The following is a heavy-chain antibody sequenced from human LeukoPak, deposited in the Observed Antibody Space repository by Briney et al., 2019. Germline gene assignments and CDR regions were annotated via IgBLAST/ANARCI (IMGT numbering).Heavy chain of an antibody. CDR2: ISSSSSTK. V-gene: IGHV3-48*01. D-gene: IGHD4-11*01. Sequence: PGGSLRLSCAASGFSFSTYSMNWVRQAPGKGLEWVSYISSSSSTKYYADSVKGRFTISRDNSKNTLYLQMNSLRAEDTAVYYCARGGDYTYFDYWGQGTLVTVSS. CDR3: ARGGDYTYFDY. J-gene: IGHJ4*02. CDR1: GFSFSTYS.